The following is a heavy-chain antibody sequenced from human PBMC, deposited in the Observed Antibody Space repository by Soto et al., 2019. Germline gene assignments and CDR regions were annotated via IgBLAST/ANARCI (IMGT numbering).Heavy chain of an antibody. J-gene: IGHJ6*02. CDR3: ARRGYYYGMDV. CDR1: GYGFTSYW. V-gene: IGHV5-51*01. CDR2: IYPGDSDT. Sequence: GESLKISCKGSGYGFTSYWIGWVRQMPGKGLDWMGIIYPGDSDTRYSPSFQRKVTISADKSISTAYLQWSSLKASDTAMYYCARRGYYYGMDVWGQGTTVTVSS.